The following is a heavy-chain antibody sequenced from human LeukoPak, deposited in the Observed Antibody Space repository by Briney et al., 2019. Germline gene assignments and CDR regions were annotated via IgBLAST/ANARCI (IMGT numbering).Heavy chain of an antibody. CDR1: GFTFDDYA. Sequence: GGSLRLSCAASGFTFDDYAMNWVRQAPGKGLEWVSPISGDGGSTYYADSVKGRFTISRDNSKNSLYLQMNSLRTEDTAVYYCAKGKLWGDWGQGNLVMGSS. CDR2: ISGDGGST. V-gene: IGHV3-43*02. J-gene: IGHJ4*02. CDR3: AKGKLWGD. D-gene: IGHD5-18*01.